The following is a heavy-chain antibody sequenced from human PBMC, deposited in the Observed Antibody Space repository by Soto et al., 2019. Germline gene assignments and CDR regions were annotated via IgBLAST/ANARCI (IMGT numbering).Heavy chain of an antibody. V-gene: IGHV3-23*01. D-gene: IGHD2-15*01. CDR1: GFTFSNSA. J-gene: IGHJ5*02. Sequence: EVQLLESGGGLVQPGGSLRLSCAASGFTFSNSAMSWVRQAPGKGLEWVSAISGSGGSAYYADSVKGRFTMSRDNSNNTLFLQLNSLRAEDTAIYYCVKKTGMSSCNTGNWFDPWGQGTLVTVSS. CDR3: VKKTGMSSCNTGNWFDP. CDR2: ISGSGGSA.